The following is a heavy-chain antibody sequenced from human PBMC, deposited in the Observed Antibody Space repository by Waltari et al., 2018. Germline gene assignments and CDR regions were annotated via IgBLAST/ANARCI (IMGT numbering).Heavy chain of an antibody. CDR2: IIPIFGTA. CDR3: ARVDPVYSGSYDGADEN. V-gene: IGHV1-69*13. CDR1: AGPSRSSA. Sequence: HVQLVQSGAAVQTPASSVQVSSQASAGPSRSSAISWVRQSPAQGLECMGGIIPIFGTANYAQKCQGRVTITADESTSTAYMELSILRSEDTAVYYCARVDPVYSGSYDGADENWGQGTLVTVSS. J-gene: IGHJ4*02. D-gene: IGHD1-26*01.